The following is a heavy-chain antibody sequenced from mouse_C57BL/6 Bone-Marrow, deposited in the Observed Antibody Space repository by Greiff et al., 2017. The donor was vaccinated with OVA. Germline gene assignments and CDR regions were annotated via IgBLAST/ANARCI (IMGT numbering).Heavy chain of an antibody. CDR3: ARCQYYGSRWFAY. J-gene: IGHJ3*01. V-gene: IGHV7-3*01. D-gene: IGHD1-1*01. Sequence: EVQRVESGGGLVQPGGSLSLSCAASGFTFTDYYMSWVRQPPGKALEWLGFIRHKANGYTSEYSASVKGRFTISRDNSQSILYLQMNDLRAEDSATYYGARCQYYGSRWFAYWGQGTLVTVSA. CDR1: GFTFTDYY. CDR2: IRHKANGYTS.